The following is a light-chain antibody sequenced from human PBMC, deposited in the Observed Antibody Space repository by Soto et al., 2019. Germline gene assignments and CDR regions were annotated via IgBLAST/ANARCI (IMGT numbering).Light chain of an antibody. CDR2: DAS. J-gene: IGKJ4*01. CDR1: QTISSW. Sequence: DIQMTQSPSTLSGSVGDRVTIACRASQTISSWLALYQQKPGKAPDLLIYDASKLETGVPSRFSGSGSGTDFSFTISSLQPEDIATYYCQQYDNLPLTFGGGTKVDI. V-gene: IGKV1-33*01. CDR3: QQYDNLPLT.